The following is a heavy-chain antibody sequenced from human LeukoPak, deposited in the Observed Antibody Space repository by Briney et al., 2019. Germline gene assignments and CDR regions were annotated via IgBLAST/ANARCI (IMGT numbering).Heavy chain of an antibody. J-gene: IGHJ5*02. V-gene: IGHV4-4*07. CDR2: IYTSGAT. CDR3: ARGGGTGSGYENWFDP. Sequence: SETLSLACTVSGGSISGYYWNWIRQPAGKGLEWIGRIYTSGATAYHPSLNSRVTMSVDTSKNQFSLKVTSVTAADTAVYYCARGGGTGSGYENWFDPWGQGILVTVSS. D-gene: IGHD5-12*01. CDR1: GGSISGYY.